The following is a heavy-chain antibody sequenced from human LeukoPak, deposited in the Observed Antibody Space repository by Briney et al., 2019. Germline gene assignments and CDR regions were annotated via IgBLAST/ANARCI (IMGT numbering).Heavy chain of an antibody. D-gene: IGHD2-15*01. CDR3: AKAPVTSCRGAFCYPLDS. Sequence: PGGSLRLSCAASGFTFSSYGMHWVRQAPGKGLEWVAFIRYDGSNKYCAGSVRGRFTISRDSSKNTLYLQMNNLRTEDAAIYYCAKAPVTSCRGAFCYPLDSWGQGTLVTVSS. J-gene: IGHJ4*02. CDR2: IRYDGSNK. CDR1: GFTFSSYG. V-gene: IGHV3-30*02.